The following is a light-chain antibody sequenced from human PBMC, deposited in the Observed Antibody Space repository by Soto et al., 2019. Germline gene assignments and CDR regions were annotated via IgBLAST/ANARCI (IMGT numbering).Light chain of an antibody. CDR2: DVS. V-gene: IGLV2-14*01. J-gene: IGLJ2*01. Sequence: QSALTQPASVSGSPGQSITISCTGNSSDVGGYNYVSWYQQHPGKAPKLMIYDVSNRPSGVSNRFSGSKSGNTASLTISGLQAEDEADYYCSSYATSGRLVFGGGTKLTVL. CDR1: SSDVGGYNY. CDR3: SSYATSGRLV.